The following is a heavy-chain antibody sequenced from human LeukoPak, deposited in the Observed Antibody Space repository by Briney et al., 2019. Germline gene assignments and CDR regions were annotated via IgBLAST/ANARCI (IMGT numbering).Heavy chain of an antibody. Sequence: GASVKVSCKASGYTFTSYYMHWVRQAPGQGLEWMGIINPSGGSTSYAQKFQGRVTMTRDTSISTAYMELSRLRSDDTAVYYCARESSSYYFDYWGQGTLVTVSS. CDR2: INPSGGST. CDR3: ARESSSYYFDY. J-gene: IGHJ4*02. V-gene: IGHV1-46*01. D-gene: IGHD6-6*01. CDR1: GYTFTSYY.